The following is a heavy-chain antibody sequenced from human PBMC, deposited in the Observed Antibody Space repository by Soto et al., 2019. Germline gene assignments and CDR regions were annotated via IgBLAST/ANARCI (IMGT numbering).Heavy chain of an antibody. CDR3: ARVRSGWCDY. CDR2: ITSSSSYI. D-gene: IGHD6-19*01. Sequence: EVQLVESGGGLVKPGGSLRLSCAVSGFTFSNCTMNWVRQAPGKGLEWVSSITSSSSYIHYADSVKGRFTISRDNAKNSLYLQMNSLTAEDPAVYYGARVRSGWCDYWGQGTLVTVSS. CDR1: GFTFSNCT. J-gene: IGHJ4*02. V-gene: IGHV3-21*01.